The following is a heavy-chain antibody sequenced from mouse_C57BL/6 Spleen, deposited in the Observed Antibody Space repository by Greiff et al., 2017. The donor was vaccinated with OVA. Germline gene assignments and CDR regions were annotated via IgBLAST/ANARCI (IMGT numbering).Heavy chain of an antibody. Sequence: VQLQQSGPELVKPGASVKISCKASGYSFTGYYMNWVTQSPEKSLEWIGEINPSTGGTTYNQKFKAKATLTVDKSSSTAYMQLKSLTSEDSAVYYCARGITTVFSEFSIYFDYWGQGTTLTVSS. J-gene: IGHJ2*01. CDR1: GYSFTGYY. CDR3: ARGITTVFSEFSIYFDY. D-gene: IGHD1-1*01. V-gene: IGHV1-42*01. CDR2: INPSTGGT.